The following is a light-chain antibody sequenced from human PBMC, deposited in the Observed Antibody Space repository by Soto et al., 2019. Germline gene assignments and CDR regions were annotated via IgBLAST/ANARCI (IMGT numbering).Light chain of an antibody. CDR2: EVT. CDR1: SSDVGSYNL. CDR3: SSYTASNILEV. V-gene: IGLV2-14*02. Sequence: QSALTQPASVSGSPGQSITISCTGTSSDVGSYNLVSWYQQHPGKAPKLMIYEVTHRPSGVSNRFSGSKSGNTASLTISGLQAEDEADYYCSSYTASNILEVFGTGTKLTVL. J-gene: IGLJ1*01.